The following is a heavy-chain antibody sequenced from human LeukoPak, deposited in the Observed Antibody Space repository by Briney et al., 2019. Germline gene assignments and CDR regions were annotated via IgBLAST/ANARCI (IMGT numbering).Heavy chain of an antibody. J-gene: IGHJ4*02. V-gene: IGHV4-59*01. CDR2: IYYSGST. CDR3: TRVSGYIGY. D-gene: IGHD5-12*01. Sequence: SETLSLTCTVSGGSISNYYWSWIRQPPGKGLEWIGYIYYSGSTNYNPSLKSRVTISVDTSKNQFSLKLSSVTAADTAVYYCTRVSGYIGYWGQGTLVTVSS. CDR1: GGSISNYY.